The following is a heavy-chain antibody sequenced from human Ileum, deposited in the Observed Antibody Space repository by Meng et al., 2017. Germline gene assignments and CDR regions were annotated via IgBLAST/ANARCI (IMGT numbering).Heavy chain of an antibody. J-gene: IGHJ3*02. CDR3: ARASGSWGGDCWRYAFGI. Sequence: GGSLRLSCAASGFTFTSHSMNWVRQAPGKGLEWVSSISGSSSHTYYADSVKGRFTITRDNAKNSLYRQMNSLRAEDTAVYYCARASGSWGGDCWRYAFGIWGQGTMVTVSS. V-gene: IGHV3-21*01. CDR2: ISGSSSHT. CDR1: GFTFTSHS. D-gene: IGHD2-21*02.